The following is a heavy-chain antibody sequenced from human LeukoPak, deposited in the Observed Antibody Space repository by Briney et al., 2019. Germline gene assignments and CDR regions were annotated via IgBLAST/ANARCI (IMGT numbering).Heavy chain of an antibody. CDR1: GFTFDDYA. Sequence: GGSLRLSCAASGFTFDDYAMHWVRQAPGKGLEWVSGISWNSGSIGYADSVKGRFTISRDNAKNSLYLQMNSLRAEDTAVYYCARGNAYYDSSGPYYFDYWGQGTLVTVSS. D-gene: IGHD3-22*01. V-gene: IGHV3-9*01. CDR2: ISWNSGSI. J-gene: IGHJ4*02. CDR3: ARGNAYYDSSGPYYFDY.